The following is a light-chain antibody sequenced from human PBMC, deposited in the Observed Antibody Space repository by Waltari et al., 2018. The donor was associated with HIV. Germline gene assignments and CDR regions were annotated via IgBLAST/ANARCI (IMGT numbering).Light chain of an antibody. CDR3: QQYNNWPRT. V-gene: IGKV3-15*01. CDR1: QNVITN. CDR2: GAS. J-gene: IGKJ1*01. Sequence: EIVMTHSPATLSVSPVEQVTLSCRASQNVITNLAWYQQKFGQAPRLLIYGASTRATGIPARFSGGGSGTEFTLTISSLQSEDFAIYYCQQYNNWPRTFGQGTKVEVK.